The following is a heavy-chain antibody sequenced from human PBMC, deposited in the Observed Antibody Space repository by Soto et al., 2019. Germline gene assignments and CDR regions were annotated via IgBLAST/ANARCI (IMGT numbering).Heavy chain of an antibody. D-gene: IGHD2-21*01. Sequence: SGPTLVNPAETLTLTCSISGFSLSDIRLGVGWIRQPPGKALEWLAHIFANDETTYSTSLKTRLSISRDTSKSQVVLTMTNLDPEDTGTYYCARMRDSRPYFDLFANWGQGAPVTVSS. J-gene: IGHJ4*02. V-gene: IGHV2-26*03. CDR3: ARMRDSRPYFDLFAN. CDR2: IFANDET. CDR1: GFSLSDIRLG.